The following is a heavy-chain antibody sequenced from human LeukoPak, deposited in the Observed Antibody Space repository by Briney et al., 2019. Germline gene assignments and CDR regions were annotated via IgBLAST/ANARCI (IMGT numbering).Heavy chain of an antibody. J-gene: IGHJ3*02. V-gene: IGHV1-3*01. Sequence: GASVTVSCTASGYTFTSYAMHWVRQAPGQRLEWMGWINAGNGKTKYSQKFQGRVTITRDTSASTAYMQLSSLRYEDTAVYYCARGGGTIAAGSGLDPLDIWGQGTMVTVSS. CDR2: INAGNGKT. CDR1: GYTFTSYA. CDR3: ARGGGTIAAGSGLDPLDI. D-gene: IGHD3-10*01.